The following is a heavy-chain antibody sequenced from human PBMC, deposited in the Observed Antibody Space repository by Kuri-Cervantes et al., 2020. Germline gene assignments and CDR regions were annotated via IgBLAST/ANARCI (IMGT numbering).Heavy chain of an antibody. CDR2: FYHSGNT. CDR3: SRNNYVWGSYRSTGGGFDY. D-gene: IGHD3-16*02. J-gene: IGHJ4*02. V-gene: IGHV4-38-2*01. CDR1: GFSISSDYY. Sequence: SQTLSLTCVVSGFSISSDYYWGWIRQPPGKGLEWIGSFYHSGNTYYNPSLKSRVTISVDTSKNQFSLKLSSVTAADTAVYYCSRNNYVWGSYRSTGGGFDYWGQGTLVTVSS.